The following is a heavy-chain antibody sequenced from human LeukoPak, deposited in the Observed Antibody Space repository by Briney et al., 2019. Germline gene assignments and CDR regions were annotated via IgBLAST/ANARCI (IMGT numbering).Heavy chain of an antibody. CDR1: GFTFSSYW. CDR3: ARHGDYRHFVN. V-gene: IGHV3-7*01. J-gene: IGHJ4*02. Sequence: GGSLRLSCTDSGFTFSSYWMSWVRRAPGKGLEWVANIKQDGSEKYYVDSVKGRFTISRDNAKNSLYLQMNSLRAEDTGVFYCARHGDYRHFVNWGQGTLVTVSS. D-gene: IGHD4-17*01. CDR2: IKQDGSEK.